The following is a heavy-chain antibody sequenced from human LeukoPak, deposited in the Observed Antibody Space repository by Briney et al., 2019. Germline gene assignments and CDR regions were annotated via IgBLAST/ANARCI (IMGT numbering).Heavy chain of an antibody. J-gene: IGHJ4*02. D-gene: IGHD3-22*01. V-gene: IGHV3-66*04. CDR3: ARQILENYYDSSGLFDY. Sequence: GGSLRLSCAASGFTFSSYSMNWVRQAPGKGLEWVSVIYSGGSTYYADSVKGRFTISRDNSKNTLYLQMNSLRAEDTAVYYCARQILENYYDSSGLFDYWGQGTLVTVSS. CDR2: IYSGGST. CDR1: GFTFSSYS.